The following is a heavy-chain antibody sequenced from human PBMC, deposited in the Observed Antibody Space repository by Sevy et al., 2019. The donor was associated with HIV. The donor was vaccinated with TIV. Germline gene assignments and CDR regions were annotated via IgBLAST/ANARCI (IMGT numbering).Heavy chain of an antibody. CDR3: ASGSGSYSDAFHI. Sequence: SETLSLTCSVSGGSISGNFWTWIRQPPGKGLEWIGYIYYSGSTNSNPSLKSRVSISLDTSKNQFSLRLNSVTAADTAVYYCASGSGSYSDAFHIWGQGTMVTVSS. V-gene: IGHV4-59*01. J-gene: IGHJ3*02. CDR2: IYYSGST. CDR1: GGSISGNF. D-gene: IGHD1-26*01.